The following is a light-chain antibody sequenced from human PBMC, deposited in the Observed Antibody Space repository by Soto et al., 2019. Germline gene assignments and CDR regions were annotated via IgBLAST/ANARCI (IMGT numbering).Light chain of an antibody. CDR2: GAS. J-gene: IGKJ1*01. Sequence: IVLPQSPGTLSLSPWERATLSCRASQSVCNSLAWYQQKPGQAPRLLIYGASTRATGIPARLSGSGSGTEFTLTISSLQSEDFAVYYCQQYGSSPPWTFGQGTKVDIK. V-gene: IGKV3-15*01. CDR1: QSVCNS. CDR3: QQYGSSPPWT.